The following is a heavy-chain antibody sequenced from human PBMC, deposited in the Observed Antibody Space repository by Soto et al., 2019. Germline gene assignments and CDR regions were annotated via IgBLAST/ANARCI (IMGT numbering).Heavy chain of an antibody. Sequence: PGGSLRLSCAASGLALSNYEMDWVRQAPGKGLEWVSYIRLSGYTIYYADSVKGRFTISRDDAKNSLYLQMDSLRADDTAVYYCARESFSASPNFFDYWGQGTLVTVSS. D-gene: IGHD3-3*02. V-gene: IGHV3-48*03. CDR2: IRLSGYTI. CDR1: GLALSNYE. J-gene: IGHJ4*02. CDR3: ARESFSASPNFFDY.